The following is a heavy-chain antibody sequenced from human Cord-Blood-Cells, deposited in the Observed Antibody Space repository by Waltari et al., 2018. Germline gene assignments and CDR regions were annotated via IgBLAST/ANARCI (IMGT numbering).Heavy chain of an antibody. CDR1: GGSISSSSYY. V-gene: IGHV4-39*01. D-gene: IGHD2-2*01. Sequence: QLQLQETGPGMVQPSETPSLTCAVPGGSISSSSYYWGWILKPPGKGLEWMGSSYYSESTYYNPSLKSRVTISVDTSKNQFSLKLSSVTAADTAVYYCARLTGREVVPAAAFDPWGQGTLVTVSS. CDR2: SYYSEST. CDR3: ARLTGREVVPAAAFDP. J-gene: IGHJ5*02.